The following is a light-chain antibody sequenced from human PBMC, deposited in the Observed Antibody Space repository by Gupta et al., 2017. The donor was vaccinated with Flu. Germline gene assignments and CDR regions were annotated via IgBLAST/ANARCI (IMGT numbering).Light chain of an antibody. Sequence: EVVLTQSPATLSVSPGERAILSCRASQSVRSNLAWYQQKPGQAPRLLIYDVGTRASDIPARFSGSGSGTEFTLTISSLQSEDFAIYYCPQYGNLRTFGQGTRVDVK. CDR1: QSVRSN. J-gene: IGKJ1*01. CDR3: PQYGNLRT. V-gene: IGKV3-15*01. CDR2: DVG.